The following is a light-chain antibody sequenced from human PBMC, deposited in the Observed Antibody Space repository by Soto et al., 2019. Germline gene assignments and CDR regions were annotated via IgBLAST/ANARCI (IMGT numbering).Light chain of an antibody. Sequence: ELTQPPSVSVAPGQAARITCGGNNIGNKGVHWYQQKSGQAPVLVVQDDSDRPSGIPERFSGSNSGNTATLTIDKVEAGDEADYYCQVWDSRSDHVVFGGGTKLTVL. CDR3: QVWDSRSDHVV. CDR2: DDS. CDR1: NIGNKG. J-gene: IGLJ2*01. V-gene: IGLV3-21*02.